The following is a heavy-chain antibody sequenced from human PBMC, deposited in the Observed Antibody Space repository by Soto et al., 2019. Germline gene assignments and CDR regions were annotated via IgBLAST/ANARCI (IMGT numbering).Heavy chain of an antibody. CDR2: INHSGST. D-gene: IGHD3-22*01. Sequence: QVQLQQWGAGLLKPSETLSLTCAVYGGSFSGYYWSWIRQPPGKGLEWIGEINHSGSTNYNPSLKSRVTISVDTSKNQFSLKLSSVTAADTAVYYCARFGLVGDSSGYYPTNDYYYYGMDVWGQGTTVTVSS. V-gene: IGHV4-34*01. CDR1: GGSFSGYY. J-gene: IGHJ6*02. CDR3: ARFGLVGDSSGYYPTNDYYYYGMDV.